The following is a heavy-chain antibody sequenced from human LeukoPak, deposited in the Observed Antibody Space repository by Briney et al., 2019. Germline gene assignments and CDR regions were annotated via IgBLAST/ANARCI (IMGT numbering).Heavy chain of an antibody. CDR2: IYPGDSDT. CDR1: GYSFNTYW. Sequence: GESLKISCKGSGYSFNTYWIGWVRQMPGKGLEWMGIIYPGDSDTKYSPSFQGQVTISADKSISTAYLQWSSLKASDTAMYYCYSSSWNNWFDPWGQGTLVTVSS. V-gene: IGHV5-51*01. CDR3: YSSSWNNWFDP. D-gene: IGHD6-13*01. J-gene: IGHJ5*02.